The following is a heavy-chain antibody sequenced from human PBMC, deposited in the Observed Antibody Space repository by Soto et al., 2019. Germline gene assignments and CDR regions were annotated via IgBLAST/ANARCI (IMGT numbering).Heavy chain of an antibody. J-gene: IGHJ4*02. V-gene: IGHV3-23*01. Sequence: GGSLRLSCAASGFTFSSYAMSWVRQAPGKGLEWVSAISGSGGSTYYADSVKGRFTISRDNSKNTLYLQMNSLRAEDTAVYYCATLRRYYYDSSGYRYFDYWGQGTLVTVSS. CDR3: ATLRRYYYDSSGYRYFDY. CDR2: ISGSGGST. D-gene: IGHD3-22*01. CDR1: GFTFSSYA.